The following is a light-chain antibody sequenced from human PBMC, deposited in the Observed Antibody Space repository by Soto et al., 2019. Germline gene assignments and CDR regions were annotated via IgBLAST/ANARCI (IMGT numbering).Light chain of an antibody. CDR1: QSVNSN. J-gene: IGKJ2*01. CDR2: DPS. CDR3: QQRSNWPPYT. Sequence: EIVLTQSPATLSLSPGERATLSCRASQSVNSNLAWYQQKPGQAPRLLIFDPSTRATGIPARFSGSGSGTDFTLTISSLKPEDFVVYYCQQRSNWPPYTFGQGTKLEIK. V-gene: IGKV3-11*01.